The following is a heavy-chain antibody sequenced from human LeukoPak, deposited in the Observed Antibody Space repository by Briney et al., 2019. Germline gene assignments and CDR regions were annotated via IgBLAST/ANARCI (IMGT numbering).Heavy chain of an antibody. D-gene: IGHD2-2*01. Sequence: SVKVSCKASGGTFSSYAISWVRQAPGQGLEWMGGIIPIFGRANYAQKFQGRVTITTDESTSTAYMELSSLRSEDTAVYYCARAGGYCGSTSCYSGYYYYFMDVWGKGTTVTVSS. J-gene: IGHJ6*03. CDR1: GGTFSSYA. CDR3: ARAGGYCGSTSCYSGYYYYFMDV. CDR2: IIPIFGRA. V-gene: IGHV1-69*05.